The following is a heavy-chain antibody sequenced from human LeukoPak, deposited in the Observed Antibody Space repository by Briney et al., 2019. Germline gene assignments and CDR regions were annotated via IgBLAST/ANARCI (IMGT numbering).Heavy chain of an antibody. V-gene: IGHV4-61*02. CDR3: ARHCGGDCSWFDP. D-gene: IGHD2-21*02. Sequence: SQTLSLTCTVSGGSISSGSYYWSWFRRPGGEGLEWIGRMYTSGSTNYNPSLKSRVPISVDTPKNQSSLKLSSVTAADTAVYYCARHCGGDCSWFDPWGQGTLVTVSS. J-gene: IGHJ5*02. CDR2: MYTSGST. CDR1: GGSISSGSYY.